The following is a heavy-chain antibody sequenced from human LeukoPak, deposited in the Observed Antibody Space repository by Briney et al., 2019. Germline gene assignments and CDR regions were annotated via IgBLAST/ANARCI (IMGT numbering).Heavy chain of an antibody. CDR1: GFTFSSYA. CDR3: ARDSSSRWLQNYYFDY. Sequence: PGGSLRLSCAASGFTFSSYAMHWVRQAPGKGLEWVAVISYDGSNKYYADSVKGRFTISRDNAKNSLYLQMNSLRAEDTAVYYCARDSSSRWLQNYYFDYWGQGTLVTVSS. V-gene: IGHV3-30*04. D-gene: IGHD5-24*01. J-gene: IGHJ4*02. CDR2: ISYDGSNK.